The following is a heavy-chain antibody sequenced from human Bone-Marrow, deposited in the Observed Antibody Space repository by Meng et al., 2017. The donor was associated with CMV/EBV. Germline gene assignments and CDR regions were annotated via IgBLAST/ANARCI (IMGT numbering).Heavy chain of an antibody. CDR3: ARGGTYYDFWSGYRSFVPNWFDP. D-gene: IGHD3-3*01. J-gene: IGHJ5*02. Sequence: YYWSWIRQPPGKGLEWIGEINHSGSTNDNPSLKSRVTISVDTSKNQFSLKLSSVTAADTAVYYCARGGTYYDFWSGYRSFVPNWFDPWGQGTLVTVSS. V-gene: IGHV4-34*01. CDR1: YY. CDR2: INHSGST.